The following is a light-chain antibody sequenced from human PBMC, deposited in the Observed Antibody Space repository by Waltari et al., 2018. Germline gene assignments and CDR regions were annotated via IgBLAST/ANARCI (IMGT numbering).Light chain of an antibody. V-gene: IGLV2-14*03. CDR1: NSDVGGYNS. CDR2: AFS. CDR3: SSYTNRRDVI. Sequence: QSVLTQPASVSGSPGRSITISCTGANSDVGGYNSVSWYQQHPGRTPKLMIYAFSNRPSGVSDRFSGSKSGNTASLTISGLQAEDEADYYCSSYTNRRDVIFGGGTKLTVL. J-gene: IGLJ2*01.